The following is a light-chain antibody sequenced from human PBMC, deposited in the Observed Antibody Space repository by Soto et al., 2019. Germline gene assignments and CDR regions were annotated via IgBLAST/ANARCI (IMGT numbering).Light chain of an antibody. CDR2: GAS. CDR3: HQYSDWPYT. J-gene: IGKJ2*01. Sequence: EIVMTQSPVTLSVSPGERAALSCRASQSVGGDLAWYQQKPGQAPRLVIHGASTRATGIPPRFSGSGSGTEFTLTISSLQSEDLAVYYCHQYSDWPYTFGQGTKLEIK. CDR1: QSVGGD. V-gene: IGKV3-15*01.